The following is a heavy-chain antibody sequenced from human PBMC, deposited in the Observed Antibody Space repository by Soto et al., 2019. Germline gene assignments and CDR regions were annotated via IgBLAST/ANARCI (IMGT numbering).Heavy chain of an antibody. CDR1: GFSLGTSGVG. CDR3: AHSRPPRPLDY. CDR2: IYWDDDK. V-gene: IGHV2-5*02. D-gene: IGHD6-6*01. Sequence: QITLKESGPTLVKPTQTLTLTCTFSGFSLGTSGVGVGWIRQPPGKALEWLALIYWDDDKRYSPSLNSRLTXTXXTSKNQVVLTMTNMDPVDTATYYSAHSRPPRPLDYWGQGTLVTVSS. J-gene: IGHJ4*02.